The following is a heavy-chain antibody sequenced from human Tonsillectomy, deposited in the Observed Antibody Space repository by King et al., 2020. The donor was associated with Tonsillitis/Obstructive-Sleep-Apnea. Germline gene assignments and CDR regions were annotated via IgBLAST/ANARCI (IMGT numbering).Heavy chain of an antibody. J-gene: IGHJ4*02. Sequence: VQLVESGGGLVQPGGSLRLSCAASGFTFSTYAMSWVRQAPGKGLDWVSEITGSAGSTYYADSVKGRFTISSDISKTTLFLQMNSLRAEDTAVYYCVKDRVGERDYWGQGTLVTVSS. D-gene: IGHD3-16*01. V-gene: IGHV3-23*04. CDR1: GFTFSTYA. CDR3: VKDRVGERDY. CDR2: ITGSAGST.